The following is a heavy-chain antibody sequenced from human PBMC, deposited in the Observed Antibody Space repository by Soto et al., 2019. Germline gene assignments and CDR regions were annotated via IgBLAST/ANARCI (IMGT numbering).Heavy chain of an antibody. D-gene: IGHD6-13*01. CDR2: IYYSGAT. Sequence: PPETLSLTCTVSGGSTGSSASYWAWVRQPPGKGLEWIGSIYYSGATYDNPSLRSRVTISVDTSRDQFALGLRSVTAADTAVYYWARLAIAGAGHRWFDPWGQG. J-gene: IGHJ5*02. CDR1: GGSTGSSASY. CDR3: ARLAIAGAGHRWFDP. V-gene: IGHV4-39*01.